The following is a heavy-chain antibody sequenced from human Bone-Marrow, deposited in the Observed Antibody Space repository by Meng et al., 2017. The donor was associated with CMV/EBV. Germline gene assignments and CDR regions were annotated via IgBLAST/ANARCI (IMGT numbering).Heavy chain of an antibody. CDR1: GFTFSSYA. V-gene: IGHV3-30-3*01. CDR2: ISYDGSNK. CDR3: ARVYSNYVGMDV. J-gene: IGHJ6*02. D-gene: IGHD4-11*01. Sequence: GESLKISCAASGFTFSSYAMHWVRQAPGKGLEWVAVISYDGSNKYYADSVKGRFTISRDNSKNTLYLQMNSLRAEDTAVYYCARVYSNYVGMDVWGQGTTVTVS.